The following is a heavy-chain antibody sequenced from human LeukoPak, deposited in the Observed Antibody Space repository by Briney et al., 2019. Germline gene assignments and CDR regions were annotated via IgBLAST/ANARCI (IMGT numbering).Heavy chain of an antibody. CDR1: GYSISSGYY. J-gene: IGHJ4*02. D-gene: IGHD3-10*01. Sequence: SETLSLTCTVSGYSISSGYYWGWIRQPPGKGLEWIGSIYHSGSTYYNPSLKSRVTISVDTSKNQFSLKLSSVTAADTAVYYCAREDYGSGSSLKYYFDYWGQGTLVTVSS. V-gene: IGHV4-38-2*02. CDR3: AREDYGSGSSLKYYFDY. CDR2: IYHSGST.